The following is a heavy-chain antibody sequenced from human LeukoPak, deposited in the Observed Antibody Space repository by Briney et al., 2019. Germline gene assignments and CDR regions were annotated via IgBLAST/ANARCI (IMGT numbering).Heavy chain of an antibody. D-gene: IGHD3-3*01. V-gene: IGHV3-23*01. CDR1: GFTVSSNS. CDR2: ITGSAVST. Sequence: GGSMRLSCTVSGFTVSSNSMTWVRQAPGKGLEWVSAITGSAVSTFYADSVKGRFTISRDNSKNTLYLQMNSLRAEDTAVYYCAKSRLSGINDAFDIWGQGTMVTVSS. J-gene: IGHJ3*02. CDR3: AKSRLSGINDAFDI.